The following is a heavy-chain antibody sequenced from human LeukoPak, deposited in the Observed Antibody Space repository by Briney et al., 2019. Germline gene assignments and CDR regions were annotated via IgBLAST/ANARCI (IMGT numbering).Heavy chain of an antibody. D-gene: IGHD3-22*01. Sequence: PGGSLRLSCAASGFTFSSYGMHWVRQAPGKGLEWVAVISYDGSNKYYADSVKGRFTISRDNSKNTLYLQMNSLRAEDTAVYYCAKDRIYYDSSGYFNEDYWGQGTLVTVSS. J-gene: IGHJ4*02. CDR2: ISYDGSNK. V-gene: IGHV3-30*18. CDR1: GFTFSSYG. CDR3: AKDRIYYDSSGYFNEDY.